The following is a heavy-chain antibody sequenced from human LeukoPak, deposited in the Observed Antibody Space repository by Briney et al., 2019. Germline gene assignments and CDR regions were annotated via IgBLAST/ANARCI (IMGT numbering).Heavy chain of an antibody. CDR3: ARDIYYGSGGYYKGWFDP. V-gene: IGHV4-4*07. CDR1: GGSISSYY. D-gene: IGHD3-10*01. J-gene: IGHJ5*02. Sequence: SETLSLTCTVSGGSISSYYWSWIRQPAGKGLEWIGRIYTSGSTNYNPSLKSRVTMSVDTSKNQFSLKLSSVTAADTAVYYCARDIYYGSGGYYKGWFDPWGQGTLVTVSS. CDR2: IYTSGST.